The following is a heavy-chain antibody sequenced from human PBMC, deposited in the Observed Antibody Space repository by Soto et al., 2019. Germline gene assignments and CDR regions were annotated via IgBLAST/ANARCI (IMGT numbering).Heavy chain of an antibody. V-gene: IGHV3-74*01. Sequence: GGSLRLSCAATGFTFSTYWMHWVRQGPGKGLVWVSRISTDGSSTTYADSVKGRFTISRDNAKNTLYLQMNSLRAEDTAVYYCARATGSNHPFDYWGQGSLVTVS. CDR2: ISTDGSST. CDR1: GFTFSTYW. CDR3: ARATGSNHPFDY. D-gene: IGHD2-2*01. J-gene: IGHJ4*02.